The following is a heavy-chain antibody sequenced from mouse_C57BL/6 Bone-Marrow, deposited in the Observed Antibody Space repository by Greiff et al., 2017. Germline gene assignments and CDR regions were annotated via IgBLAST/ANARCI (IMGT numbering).Heavy chain of an antibody. D-gene: IGHD2-12*01. CDR3: ARNHLPYDFDY. CDR1: GYTFTRYW. Sequence: QVQLKQPGAELVKPGASVKMSCKASGYTFTRYWITWVKQRPGQGLEWIGDIYPGSGSTNYNEKFKSKATLTVDTSSSTADMQLSSLTSDDSAVYNCARNHLPYDFDYWGQGTTLTVSS. J-gene: IGHJ2*01. CDR2: IYPGSGST. V-gene: IGHV1-55*01.